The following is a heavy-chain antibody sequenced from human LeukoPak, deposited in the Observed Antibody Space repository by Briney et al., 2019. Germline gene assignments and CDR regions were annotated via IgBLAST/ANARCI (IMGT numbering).Heavy chain of an antibody. J-gene: IGHJ4*02. CDR3: ARWAEPFDY. CDR2: IYYSGST. CDR1: GGSISSSSHY. V-gene: IGHV4-39*01. Sequence: SETLSLTCTVSGGSISSSSHYWGWIRQPPGKGLEWIGSIYYSGSTYYNPSLKSRVTISVDTSKNQFSLKLSSVTAADTAVYYCARWAEPFDYWGQGTLVTVSS.